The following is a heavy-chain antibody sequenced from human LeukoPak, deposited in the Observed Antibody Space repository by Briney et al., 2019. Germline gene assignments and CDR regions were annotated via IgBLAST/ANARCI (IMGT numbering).Heavy chain of an antibody. CDR3: ARAKGYCSGGSCYSTYAFDI. CDR2: ISAYNGNT. Sequence: ASVKVSCKASGYTFTSYGISWVRQAPGQGLEWMGWISAYNGNTNYAQKLQGRVTMTTDTSPSTAYMELRSLRSDDTAVYYCARAKGYCSGGSCYSTYAFDIWGQGTMVTVSS. D-gene: IGHD2-15*01. CDR1: GYTFTSYG. V-gene: IGHV1-18*01. J-gene: IGHJ3*02.